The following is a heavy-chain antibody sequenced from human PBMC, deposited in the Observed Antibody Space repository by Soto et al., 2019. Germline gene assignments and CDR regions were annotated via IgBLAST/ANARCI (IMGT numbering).Heavy chain of an antibody. CDR2: ISYDGSNK. CDR3: AREGRQYYYYCMDV. CDR1: GFTFSNYA. Sequence: QVQLVESGGGVVQPGRSLRLSCAASGFTFSNYAIHWVRQAPGKGLEWVAVISYDGSNKYYADSVKGRFSISRDNSKNTLYLQMNSLSAEDTSVFACAREGRQYYYYCMDVWGQGTTVTVSS. V-gene: IGHV3-30*04. J-gene: IGHJ6*02. D-gene: IGHD6-6*01.